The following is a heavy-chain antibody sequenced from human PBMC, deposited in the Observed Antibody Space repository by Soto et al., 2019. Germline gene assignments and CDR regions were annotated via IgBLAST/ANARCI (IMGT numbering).Heavy chain of an antibody. CDR2: IYYSGST. J-gene: IGHJ6*02. Sequence: SETLSLTCTVSGGSISSYYWSWIRQPPGKGLEWIGYIYYSGSTYYNPSLKSRVTISVDTSKNQFSLKLSSVTAADTAVYYCARDRTFYGDYYYGMDVWGQGTTVTVSS. CDR1: GGSISSYY. D-gene: IGHD4-17*01. V-gene: IGHV4-59*12. CDR3: ARDRTFYGDYYYGMDV.